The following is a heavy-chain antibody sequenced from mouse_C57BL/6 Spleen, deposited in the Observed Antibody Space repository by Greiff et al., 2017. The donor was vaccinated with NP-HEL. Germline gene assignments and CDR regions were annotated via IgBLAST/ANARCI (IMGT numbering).Heavy chain of an antibody. D-gene: IGHD1-1*01. CDR1: GFTFSSYA. J-gene: IGHJ1*03. Sequence: EVQLVESGGGLVKPGGSLKLSCAASGFTFSSYAMSWVRQTPEKRLEWVATISDGGSYTYYPDNVKGRFTISRDNAKNNLYLQMSHLKSEDTAMYYCAREGDYYGSSWYFDVWGTGTTVTVSS. V-gene: IGHV5-4*01. CDR2: ISDGGSYT. CDR3: AREGDYYGSSWYFDV.